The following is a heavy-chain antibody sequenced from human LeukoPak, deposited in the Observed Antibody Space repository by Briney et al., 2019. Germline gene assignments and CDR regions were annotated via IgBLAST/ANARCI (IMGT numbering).Heavy chain of an antibody. CDR1: SGSISSYY. Sequence: SETLSLTCTVSSGSISSYYWSWIRQPPGKGLEWIGYISYSGSTNYNPSLKSRVTISVDTSKNQFSLKLNSVTAADTAVYYCARSQFSYSSSWPFDDWGQGTLVTDSS. D-gene: IGHD6-13*01. CDR3: ARSQFSYSSSWPFDD. V-gene: IGHV4-59*01. CDR2: ISYSGST. J-gene: IGHJ4*02.